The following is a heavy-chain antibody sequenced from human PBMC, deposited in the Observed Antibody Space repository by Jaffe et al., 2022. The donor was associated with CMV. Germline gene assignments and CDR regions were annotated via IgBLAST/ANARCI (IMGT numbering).Heavy chain of an antibody. CDR3: ARFGYYDAFDI. CDR1: GGSISSYY. Sequence: QVQLQESGPGLVKPSETLSLTCTVSGGSISSYYWSWIRQPPGKGLEWIGYIYYSGSTNYNPSLKSRVTISVDTSKNQFSLKLSSVTAADTAVYYCARFGYYDAFDIWGQGTMVTVSS. V-gene: IGHV4-59*08. J-gene: IGHJ3*02. D-gene: IGHD3-22*01. CDR2: IYYSGST.